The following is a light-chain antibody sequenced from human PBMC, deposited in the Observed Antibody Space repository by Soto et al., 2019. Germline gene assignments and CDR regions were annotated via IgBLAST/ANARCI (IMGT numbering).Light chain of an antibody. CDR2: AAS. J-gene: IGKJ1*01. V-gene: IGKV3-20*01. Sequence: EIVLTQSPGTLSLSPGERATLSCRPSQSVSSTYLDWYQQKPGQPPRLLIYAASSMATGIPDRFSGDASATDFTLTISRLEPEDFAVYYCRHYINSQWTFGQGTKVEIK. CDR3: RHYINSQWT. CDR1: QSVSSTY.